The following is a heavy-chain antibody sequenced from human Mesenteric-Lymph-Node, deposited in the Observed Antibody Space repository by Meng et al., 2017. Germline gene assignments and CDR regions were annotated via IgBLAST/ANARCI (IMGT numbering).Heavy chain of an antibody. CDR1: GYTFTSYG. J-gene: IGHJ4*02. CDR3: ARGADSSGYYYAEFDY. D-gene: IGHD3-22*01. CDR2: ISAYNGNT. Sequence: QVQLVQSGAEVKKPGASVKVSCKASGYTFTSYGISWGRQAPGQGLEWMGWISAYNGNTNYAQKLQGRVTMTRDTSISTAYMELSRLRSDDTAVYYCARGADSSGYYYAEFDYWGQGTLVTVSS. V-gene: IGHV1-18*01.